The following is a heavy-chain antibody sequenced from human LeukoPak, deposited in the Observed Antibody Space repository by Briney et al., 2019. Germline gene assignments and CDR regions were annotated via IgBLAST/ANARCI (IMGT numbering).Heavy chain of an antibody. CDR3: ANLDYGDFDAFDI. D-gene: IGHD4-17*01. Sequence: GGSLRLSCAASGFTFSSYAMSWVRQAPGKGLEWVSAISGSGGSTYYADSVKGRFTTSRDNSKNTLYLQMNSLRAEDTAVYYCANLDYGDFDAFDIWGQGTMVTVSS. V-gene: IGHV3-23*01. J-gene: IGHJ3*02. CDR2: ISGSGGST. CDR1: GFTFSSYA.